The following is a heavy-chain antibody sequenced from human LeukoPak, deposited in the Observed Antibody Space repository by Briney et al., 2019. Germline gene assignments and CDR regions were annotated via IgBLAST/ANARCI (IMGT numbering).Heavy chain of an antibody. CDR3: ARPAYCGGNCYYFPDY. J-gene: IGHJ4*02. D-gene: IGHD2-21*02. CDR2: IRYDGSNK. V-gene: IGHV3-30*02. Sequence: GGSLRLSCAASGFTFSSYGMHWVRQAPGKGLEWVAFIRYDGSNKYYADSVKGRFTISRDNSKNTLYLRMNSLRDEDTAVYYCARPAYCGGNCYYFPDYWGQGTLVTVSS. CDR1: GFTFSSYG.